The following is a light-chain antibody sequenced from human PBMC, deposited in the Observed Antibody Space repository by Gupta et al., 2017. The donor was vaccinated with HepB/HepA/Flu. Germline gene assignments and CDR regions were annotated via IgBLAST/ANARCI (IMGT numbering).Light chain of an antibody. CDR3: QQYNDWPLT. CDR2: AAS. J-gene: IGKJ4*01. CDR1: QTVGSN. Sequence: ERVMTQSPATLSVSPGERATLSCRASQTVGSNLAWYQQKPGQAPRLLIYAASTRATGIPATFSGSGSGTDFTLTISSLQSEDFAVYYCQQYNDWPLTFGGGTKVEI. V-gene: IGKV3-15*01.